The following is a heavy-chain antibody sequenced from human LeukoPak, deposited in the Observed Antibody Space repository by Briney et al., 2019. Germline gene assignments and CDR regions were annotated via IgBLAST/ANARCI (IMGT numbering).Heavy chain of an antibody. D-gene: IGHD1-1*01. J-gene: IGHJ3*02. CDR3: AREQPAVNAFDI. CDR1: GGSISSSSYY. V-gene: IGHV4-39*07. CDR2: IYYSGST. Sequence: PSETLSLTCTVSGGSISSSSYYWGWIRQPPGKGLEWIGSIYYSGSTYYNPSLKGRVTISVDTSKNQFSLKLSSVTAADTAVYYCAREQPAVNAFDIWGQGTMVTVSS.